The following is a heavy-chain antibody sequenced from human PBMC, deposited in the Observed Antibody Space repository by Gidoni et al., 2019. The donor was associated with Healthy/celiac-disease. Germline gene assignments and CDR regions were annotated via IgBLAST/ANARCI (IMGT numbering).Heavy chain of an antibody. V-gene: IGHV4-34*01. CDR2: INHSGST. D-gene: IGHD2-15*01. CDR1: GGSFSGYY. CDR3: ARESGAQGECSGGSCYWQYYYYYYYMDV. Sequence: QVQLQQWGAGLLKPSETLSLTCAVYGGSFSGYYWSWIRQPPGKGLEWIGEINHSGSTNYNPSLKSRVTISVDTSKNQFSLKLSSVTAADTAVYYCARESGAQGECSGGSCYWQYYYYYYYMDVWGKGTTVTVSS. J-gene: IGHJ6*03.